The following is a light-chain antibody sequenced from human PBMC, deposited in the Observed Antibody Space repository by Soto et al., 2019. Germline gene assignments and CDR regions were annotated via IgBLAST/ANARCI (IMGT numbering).Light chain of an antibody. Sequence: IVLTQSPGTLSLSPGARATLSCSASQSVSSSYLAWYQQKPGQPPRLLIYAASSRATGIPDRFSGSGSGTDFTLTISRLEPEDFAVDYCQQYDNSLYTFGQGTKLEIK. CDR2: AAS. CDR3: QQYDNSLYT. J-gene: IGKJ2*01. V-gene: IGKV3-20*01. CDR1: QSVSSSY.